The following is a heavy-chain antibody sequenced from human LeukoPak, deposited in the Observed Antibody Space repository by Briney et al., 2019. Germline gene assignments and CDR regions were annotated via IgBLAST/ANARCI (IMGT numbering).Heavy chain of an antibody. CDR2: ISAYNGNT. V-gene: IGHV1-18*01. Sequence: ASVKVSCKASGYTFTSYGISWVRQAPGQGLEWMGWISAYNGNTDYAQKLQGRVTMTTDTSTSTAYMELRSLRSDDTAVYYCARDRGYSGYAEYYFDYWGQGTLVTVSS. J-gene: IGHJ4*02. D-gene: IGHD5-12*01. CDR1: GYTFTSYG. CDR3: ARDRGYSGYAEYYFDY.